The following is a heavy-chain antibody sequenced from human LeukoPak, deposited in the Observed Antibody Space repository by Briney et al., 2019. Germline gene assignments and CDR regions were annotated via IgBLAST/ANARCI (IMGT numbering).Heavy chain of an antibody. CDR1: GYSFTSYW. CDR2: IYPGDSDT. V-gene: IGHV5-51*01. CDR3: ARLPKDIVVVVAATH. D-gene: IGHD2-15*01. Sequence: GESLKISCKGSGYSFTSYWIGWVRQMPGKGLEWMGIIYPGDSDTRYSPSFQGQVTISADRSISTAYLQWSSLKASDTAMYYCARLPKDIVVVVAATHWGQGTLVTVSS. J-gene: IGHJ4*02.